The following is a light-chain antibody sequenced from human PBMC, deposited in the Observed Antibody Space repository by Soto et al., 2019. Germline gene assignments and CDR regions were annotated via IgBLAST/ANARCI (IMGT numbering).Light chain of an antibody. Sequence: DIQVTQSPSTLSASVGDRVTITCRASQNVTTWLAWYQHKPGKAPKLLLYDVSNLESGVPSRFSGSGSGTEFTLTISSLQSDDFATYFCQQYDSYRTFGQGTKVDI. CDR2: DVS. CDR3: QQYDSYRT. CDR1: QNVTTW. V-gene: IGKV1-5*01. J-gene: IGKJ1*01.